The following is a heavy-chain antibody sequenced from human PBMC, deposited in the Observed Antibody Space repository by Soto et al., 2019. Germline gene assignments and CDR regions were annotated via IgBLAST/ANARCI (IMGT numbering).Heavy chain of an antibody. Sequence: EVQLLESGGGVVHPGGSLRLSCSTSGFTFGAYPMNWVRQAPGKGLEWVSGIGSRGIGIFYAGSVKGRFTISRDNSKNSLYLKRSGLRSEETAQYYCTRGVATPRVGGHYYLANWGQGSLVTVSS. CDR1: GFTFGAYP. D-gene: IGHD3-10*01. V-gene: IGHV3-23*01. J-gene: IGHJ4*02. CDR3: TRGVATPRVGGHYYLAN. CDR2: IGSRGIGI.